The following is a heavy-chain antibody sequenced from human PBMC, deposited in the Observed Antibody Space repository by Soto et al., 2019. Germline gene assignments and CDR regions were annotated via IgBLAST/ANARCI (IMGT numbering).Heavy chain of an antibody. V-gene: IGHV1-69*12. CDR2: IIPIFGTA. J-gene: IGHJ6*01. D-gene: IGHD3-3*01. Sequence: QVQLVQSGAEVKKPGSSVKVSCKASGGTFSSYDISWVRQAPGQGLEWLGGIIPIFGTANYAQKFQGRVTSTAEESMSTAYMELSSLRSEDTAVYYCARGTIFGVVNIYGMDVWGQGTTVTVSS. CDR1: GGTFSSYD. CDR3: ARGTIFGVVNIYGMDV.